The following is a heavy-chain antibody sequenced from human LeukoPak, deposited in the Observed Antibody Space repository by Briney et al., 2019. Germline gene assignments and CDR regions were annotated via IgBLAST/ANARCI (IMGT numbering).Heavy chain of an antibody. J-gene: IGHJ5*02. CDR1: GFTFSRYW. CDR3: AGGFYSGSFDP. Sequence: GGSLRLSCAASGFTFSRYWMSWVRQAPGKGLEWVANIKQDGSEKYYVDSVKGRFTISRDNAKNSLFLQMNSLRAEDTAVYYCAGGFYSGSFDPWGQGTLVTVSS. CDR2: IKQDGSEK. D-gene: IGHD1-26*01. V-gene: IGHV3-7*02.